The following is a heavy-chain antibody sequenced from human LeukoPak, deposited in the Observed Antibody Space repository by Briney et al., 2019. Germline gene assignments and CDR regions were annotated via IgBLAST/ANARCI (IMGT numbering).Heavy chain of an antibody. CDR2: INPNSGDT. J-gene: IGHJ4*02. CDR3: IIMIRGVISLRDDY. Sequence: ASVKVSCKASGYSFTCYYMHWVRQAPGQGLEWMGWINPNSGDTNYAQKFQGRVTLTRDRSINTVYMELSRLRSDDTAVYYCIIMIRGVISLRDDYWGQGTLVTVSS. CDR1: GYSFTCYY. D-gene: IGHD3-10*01. V-gene: IGHV1-2*02.